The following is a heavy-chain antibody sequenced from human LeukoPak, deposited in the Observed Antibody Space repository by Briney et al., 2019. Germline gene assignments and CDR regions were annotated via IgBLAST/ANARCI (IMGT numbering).Heavy chain of an antibody. CDR3: VRHYYDSGTAKAYFHP. CDR1: GGSLSSYY. V-gene: IGHV4-59*01. J-gene: IGHJ1*01. D-gene: IGHD3-10*01. Sequence: PSETLSLTCAVSGGSLSSYYWSWIRQPPGEGPEWIGYIYYTGSTNYNPSPTSRGTISLDSSPIHFSLNLNSLTTADTAVYYCVRHYYDSGTAKAYFHPWGQGTLVTVSS. CDR2: IYYTGST.